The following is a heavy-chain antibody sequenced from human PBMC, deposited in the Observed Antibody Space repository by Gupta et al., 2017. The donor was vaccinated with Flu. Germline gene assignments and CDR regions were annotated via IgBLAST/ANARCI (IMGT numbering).Heavy chain of an antibody. D-gene: IGHD3-3*01. CDR2: INPNSGGT. V-gene: IGHV1-2*04. CDR3: ARDSLPRSEYYDFWSGYYHEKKNNYTPPFYGMDV. J-gene: IGHJ6*02. Sequence: QVQLVQSGAEVKKPGASVKVSCKASGYTFTGYYMHWVRQAPGQGLESMGWINPNSGGTNYAQKLQGWGTMTRDTSISTAYMELSRLRADDTAVYYCARDSLPRSEYYDFWSGYYHEKKNNYTPPFYGMDVWGQGTTVTVSS. CDR1: GYTFTGYY.